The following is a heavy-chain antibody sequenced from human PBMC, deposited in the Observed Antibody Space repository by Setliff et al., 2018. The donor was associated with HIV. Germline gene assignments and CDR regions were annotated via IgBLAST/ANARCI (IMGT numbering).Heavy chain of an antibody. J-gene: IGHJ3*02. CDR2: ISASSDNT. CDR1: GYTFSNYG. Sequence: ASVKVSCKASGYTFSNYGITWVRQAPGRGLEWMGWISASSDNTNYAQKFQGRVTLTTDTSTNTVYMDLKSLRSDDTAVYFRARGQLDRHLRSDVPFDIWGQGTMVTVSS. V-gene: IGHV1-18*01. D-gene: IGHD1-1*01. CDR3: ARGQLDRHLRSDVPFDI.